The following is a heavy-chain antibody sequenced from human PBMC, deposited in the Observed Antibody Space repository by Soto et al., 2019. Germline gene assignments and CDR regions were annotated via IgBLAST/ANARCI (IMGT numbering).Heavy chain of an antibody. CDR2: IYDTGNT. CDR1: GGSISSTTHYS. Sequence: SETLSLTCVVSGGSISSTTHYSWGWILRPPGQGLEWIGYIYDTGNTYYNPSLKSRVTISLDRSQNQIALKVKSVTAADTAVYYCVRGSSGVWNYFDPWGQGILVTVSS. D-gene: IGHD1-7*01. CDR3: VRGSSGVWNYFDP. J-gene: IGHJ5*02. V-gene: IGHV4-30-2*01.